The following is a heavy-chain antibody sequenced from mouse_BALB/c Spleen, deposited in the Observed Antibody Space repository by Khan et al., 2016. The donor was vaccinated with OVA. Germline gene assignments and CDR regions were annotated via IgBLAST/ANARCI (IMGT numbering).Heavy chain of an antibody. J-gene: IGHJ1*01. D-gene: IGHD2-4*01. CDR3: ASSMITTWYFDV. Sequence: EVELVESGGGLVQPGGSRKLSCAATGFTFSSFGMHWVRQAPEKGLDWVAYISFGSATIYYADTVKGRFTISRDNPKNTLFLQMTSLRSEDTAMYYCASSMITTWYFDVWGAGTTVTVSS. CDR2: ISFGSATI. V-gene: IGHV5-17*02. CDR1: GFTFSSFG.